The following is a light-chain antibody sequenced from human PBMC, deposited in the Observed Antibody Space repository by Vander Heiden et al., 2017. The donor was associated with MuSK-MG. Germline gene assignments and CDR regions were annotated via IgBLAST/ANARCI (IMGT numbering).Light chain of an antibody. CDR2: EVS. J-gene: IGLJ3*02. CDR3: SSYTGSVWV. V-gene: IGLV2-14*01. Sequence: QSALTQPASVSGSPGQSITISCTAARSDIGDYDSVCWYQQHPGKAPTLMIYEVSNRPSGVSIRFSASKSGNTASLTISGLQAEDEADYYCSSYTGSVWVFGGGTKLTVL. CDR1: RSDIGDYDS.